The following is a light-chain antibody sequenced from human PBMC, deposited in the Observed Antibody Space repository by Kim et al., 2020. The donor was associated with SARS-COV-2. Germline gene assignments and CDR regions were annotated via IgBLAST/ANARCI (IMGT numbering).Light chain of an antibody. CDR3: QSYDTGNPWV. CDR2: EDN. J-gene: IGLJ3*02. CDR1: SGSIANNY. Sequence: KTVTISCTRSSGSIANNYVQWYQQRPGSSPTTLIYEDNQRPAGVPDRFSGSIDSSSNSASLTISGLKTEDEADYYCQSYDTGNPWVFGGGTQLTVL. V-gene: IGLV6-57*01.